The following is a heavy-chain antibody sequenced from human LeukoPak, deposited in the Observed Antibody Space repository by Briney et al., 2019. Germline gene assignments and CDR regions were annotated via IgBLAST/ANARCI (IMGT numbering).Heavy chain of an antibody. CDR2: IIPILGIA. D-gene: IGHD5-18*01. J-gene: IGHJ5*02. V-gene: IGHV1-69*04. CDR3: ARAGGYSYLNWFDP. Sequence: SVKVSCKASGGTFSSYAISWVRQAPGQGLEWMGRIIPILGIANYAQKFQGRVTITADKSTSTAYMELSSLRSEDTAVYYCARAGGYSYLNWFDPWGQGTLVTVSS. CDR1: GGTFSSYA.